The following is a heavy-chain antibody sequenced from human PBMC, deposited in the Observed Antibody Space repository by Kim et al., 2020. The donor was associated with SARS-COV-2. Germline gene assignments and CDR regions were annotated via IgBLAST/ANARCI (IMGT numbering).Heavy chain of an antibody. J-gene: IGHJ4*02. Sequence: RFTISRDNSKNTLYLQMKSVRAEDTAVYYCARAPYYYDSSGYYYFTHFDYWGQGTLVTVSS. CDR3: ARAPYYYDSSGYYYFTHFDY. D-gene: IGHD3-22*01. V-gene: IGHV3-66*01.